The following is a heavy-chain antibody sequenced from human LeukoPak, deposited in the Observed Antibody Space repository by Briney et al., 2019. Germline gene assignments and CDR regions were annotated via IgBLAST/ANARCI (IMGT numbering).Heavy chain of an antibody. Sequence: SETLSLTCTVSGGSISSYYWSWIRQPAGKGLEWIGRIYTSGSTNYNPSLKSRVTMSVDTSKNQFSLKLSSVTAAGTAVYYCAREGVTIFGVVLGNWFDPWGQGTLVTVSS. J-gene: IGHJ5*02. CDR3: AREGVTIFGVVLGNWFDP. D-gene: IGHD3-3*01. CDR1: GGSISSYY. V-gene: IGHV4-4*07. CDR2: IYTSGST.